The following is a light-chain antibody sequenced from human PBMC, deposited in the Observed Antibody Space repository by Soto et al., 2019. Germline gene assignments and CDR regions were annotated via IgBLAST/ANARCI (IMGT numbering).Light chain of an antibody. CDR1: QHITND. J-gene: IGKJ2*01. Sequence: DIQMTQSPSSLSASVGDTVTITCRASQHITNDCAWYQQKAGRAPKCLILLASRLQTGVPSRFSGSGSGTEFTLTISSLQPEEFAADYCLHHNGYPPIFGQGTKVEIK. CDR3: LHHNGYPPI. CDR2: LAS. V-gene: IGKV1-17*01.